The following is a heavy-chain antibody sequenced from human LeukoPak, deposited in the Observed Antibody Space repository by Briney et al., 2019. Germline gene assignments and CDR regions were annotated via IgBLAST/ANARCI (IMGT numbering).Heavy chain of an antibody. CDR2: IKSKTDGETT. V-gene: IGHV3-15*01. D-gene: IGHD3-10*01. Sequence: PGGSLRLSCAASGFTFSNAWMSWVRQAPGKGLEWVGRIKSKTDGETTDYAAPVKGRFTISRDDSKNMLYLQMNSLETEDTAVYYCSTYGSGARGWVWGQGTPVTVSS. CDR1: GFTFSNAW. J-gene: IGHJ4*02. CDR3: STYGSGARGWV.